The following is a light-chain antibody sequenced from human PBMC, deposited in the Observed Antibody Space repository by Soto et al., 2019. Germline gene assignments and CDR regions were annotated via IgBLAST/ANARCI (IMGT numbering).Light chain of an antibody. J-gene: IGLJ2*01. V-gene: IGLV1-44*01. CDR3: AAWDDSLNGVV. CDR2: SNN. Sequence: QSVLTQPPSASGTPGQRVTISCSGSSSNIGSNTVNWYQQLPGTAPKLLIYSNNQRPSGVPDRFHGSKSGTSASLAISGLQSEDEADYYCAAWDDSLNGVVFGGGTKLTVL. CDR1: SSNIGSNT.